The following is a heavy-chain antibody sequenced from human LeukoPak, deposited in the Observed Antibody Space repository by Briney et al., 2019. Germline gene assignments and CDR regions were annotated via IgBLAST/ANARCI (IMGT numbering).Heavy chain of an antibody. D-gene: IGHD4-11*01. CDR2: IYTSGST. J-gene: IGHJ5*01. CDR1: GGSFTSYF. CDR3: ARLLQRNWFDC. Sequence: SETLSLTCSVSGGSFTSYFWSWIRQPPGKGLEWIGYIYTSGSTNYNPSLNSRVTISVDTSKNQFSLKLSSVTAADTAVYYCARLLQRNWFDCWGQGSLVTVSS. V-gene: IGHV4-4*09.